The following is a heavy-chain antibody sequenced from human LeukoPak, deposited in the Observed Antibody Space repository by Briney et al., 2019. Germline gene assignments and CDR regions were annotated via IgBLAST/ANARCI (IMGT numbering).Heavy chain of an antibody. CDR1: GYSFTSYW. CDR3: AKDRGSGRGVDAFDI. Sequence: GESLKISCKGSGYSFTSYWIGWVRQAPGKGLEWVSSISSSSSYIYYADSVKGRFTISRDNAKNSLYLQMNSLRAEDTAVYYCAKDRGSGRGVDAFDIWGQGTMVTVSS. CDR2: ISSSSSYI. D-gene: IGHD2-15*01. J-gene: IGHJ3*02. V-gene: IGHV3-21*01.